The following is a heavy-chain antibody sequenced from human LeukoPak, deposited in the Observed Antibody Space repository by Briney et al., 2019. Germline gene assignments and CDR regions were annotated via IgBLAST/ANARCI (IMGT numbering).Heavy chain of an antibody. V-gene: IGHV1-2*04. CDR2: INPNSGGT. D-gene: IGHD3-22*01. CDR3: ARAPNYYDSSGSWTLFDY. CDR1: GYTFTVYY. Sequence: ASVKVSCKASGYTFTVYYMHWVRQAPGQGLEWMGWINPNSGGTNYAQKFQGWVTMTRDTSISTAYMELSRLRSDDTAVYYCARAPNYYDSSGSWTLFDYWGQGTLVTVSS. J-gene: IGHJ4*02.